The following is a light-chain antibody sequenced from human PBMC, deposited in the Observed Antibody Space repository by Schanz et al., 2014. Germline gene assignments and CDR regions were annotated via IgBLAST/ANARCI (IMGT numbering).Light chain of an antibody. CDR2: SAS. CDR3: QQGDSPLT. CDR1: QSVSTH. Sequence: DIQMTQSPSSLSASVGDRVTITCRASQSVSTHLSWYQQKPGKAPTLLIYSASSLETGAPSRFSGGVSGTDFTLTISSLLPEDFATYFCQQGDSPLTFGGGTKVEVK. J-gene: IGKJ4*01. V-gene: IGKV1-39*01.